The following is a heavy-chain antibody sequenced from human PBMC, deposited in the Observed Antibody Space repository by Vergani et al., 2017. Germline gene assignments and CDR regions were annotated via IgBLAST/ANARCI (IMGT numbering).Heavy chain of an antibody. Sequence: EVQLLESGGGLVQPGGSLRLSCAASGFTFSSYAVSWVRQVPGKGLEWVSGISGSGGNTYYANSVKGRFTISRDNSKNTLYLQLNSLRADYTAVYYCAKGVYCSSTSCYEGRGYYYGMGVWGQGTTVTFSS. V-gene: IGHV3-23*01. D-gene: IGHD2-2*01. CDR1: GFTFSSYA. CDR3: AKGVYCSSTSCYEGRGYYYGMGV. CDR2: ISGSGGNT. J-gene: IGHJ6*02.